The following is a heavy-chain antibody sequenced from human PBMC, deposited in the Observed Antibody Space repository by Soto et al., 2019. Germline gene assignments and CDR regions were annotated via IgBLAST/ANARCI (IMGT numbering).Heavy chain of an antibody. CDR2: IYYSGST. CDR1: AGSISSYY. J-gene: IGHJ3*02. Sequence: SSEPMSLTYTVYAGSISSYYCGWIRQPSGKGLEWIGYIYYSGSTNYNPSLKSRVTISVDTSKNQFSLKLSSVTAADTAVYYCAREGQWVVRRAFDIWGQGTMVTVSS. V-gene: IGHV4-59*01. CDR3: AREGQWVVRRAFDI. D-gene: IGHD6-19*01.